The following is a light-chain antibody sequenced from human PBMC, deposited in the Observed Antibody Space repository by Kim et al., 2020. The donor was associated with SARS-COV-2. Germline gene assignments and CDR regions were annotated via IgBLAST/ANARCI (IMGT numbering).Light chain of an antibody. CDR1: SSYVGGYNY. CDR3: CSYAGSYV. CDR2: DVS. V-gene: IGLV2-11*03. Sequence: SPGQFVNLPCPGTSSYVGGYNYVSWYQQHPGKAPKVMIYDVSKRPSGVPDRFSGSKSGNTASLTIAGLQAEDEADYYCCSYAGSYVFGTGTKVTVL. J-gene: IGLJ1*01.